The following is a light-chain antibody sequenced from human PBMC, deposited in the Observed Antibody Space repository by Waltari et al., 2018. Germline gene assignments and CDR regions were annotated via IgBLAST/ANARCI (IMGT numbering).Light chain of an antibody. CDR3: SSYTSSGTSSNTRV. CDR2: DVS. CDR1: SSDVGGYNY. V-gene: IGLV2-14*03. J-gene: IGLJ1*01. Sequence: QSALTQPASVSGSPGQSITISCSGTSSDVGGYNYVSWYQHHTGKAPKLVSYDVSSRASGVSNRYPGSKSGNTASLTISGLQGEDEADYYCSSYTSSGTSSNTRVFGTGTTVTVL.